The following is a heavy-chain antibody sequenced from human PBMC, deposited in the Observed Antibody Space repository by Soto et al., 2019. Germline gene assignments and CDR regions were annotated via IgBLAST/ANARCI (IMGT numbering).Heavy chain of an antibody. CDR1: GYTLTDLS. CDR2: FDPEDGET. Sequence: ASVKVSCEVSGYTLTDLSMHWVRQAPGKGLEWMGGFDPEDGETIYAQKFQGRVTMTEDTSTDTAYMELSSLRSEDTAVYYCATVGYYGSGGFDPWGQGTLVTVSS. CDR3: ATVGYYGSGGFDP. D-gene: IGHD3-10*01. V-gene: IGHV1-24*01. J-gene: IGHJ5*02.